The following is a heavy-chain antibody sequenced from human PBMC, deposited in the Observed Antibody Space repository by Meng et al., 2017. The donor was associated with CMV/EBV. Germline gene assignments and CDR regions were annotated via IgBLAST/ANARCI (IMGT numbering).Heavy chain of an antibody. V-gene: IGHV3-30*04. CDR3: ARPPWDYDFWSGSPDV. CDR1: GFTFSSYA. CDR2: ISYDGSNK. D-gene: IGHD3-3*01. J-gene: IGHJ6*02. Sequence: GESLKISCAASGFTFSSYAMHWVRQAPGKGLEWVAVISYDGSNKYYADSVKGRFTISRDNSKNTLYLQMNSLTAEDTAVYYCARPPWDYDFWSGSPDVWGQGTTVTVSS.